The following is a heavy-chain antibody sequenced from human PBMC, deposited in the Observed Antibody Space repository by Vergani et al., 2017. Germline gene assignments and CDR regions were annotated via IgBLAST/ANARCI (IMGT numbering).Heavy chain of an antibody. Sequence: QLQLQESGPGLVKPSETLSLTCTVSGGSISSSSYYWGWIRQPPGKGLEWIGRIYTSESTNYNPSLKSRVTMSVDTSKNQFSLKLSSVTAADTAVYYCARGSRAEGGSGPDKWGQGTLVTVSS. D-gene: IGHD6-13*01. CDR3: ARGSRAEGGSGPDK. J-gene: IGHJ4*02. CDR1: GGSISSSSYY. V-gene: IGHV4-39*07. CDR2: IYTSEST.